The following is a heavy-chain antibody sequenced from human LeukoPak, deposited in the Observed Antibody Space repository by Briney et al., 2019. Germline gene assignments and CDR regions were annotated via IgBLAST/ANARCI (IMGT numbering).Heavy chain of an antibody. V-gene: IGHV1-18*01. Sequence: GASVKVSCEASGYRFTTYGITWVRQAPGQGLEWMGWISASNGNTNYAEKFQGRVTMTTDTSTSTAYMELRSLRSDDTAVYYCARDWKDVRGVKGWLDPWGQGTLVTVSS. D-gene: IGHD3-10*01. CDR1: GYRFTTYG. J-gene: IGHJ5*02. CDR2: ISASNGNT. CDR3: ARDWKDVRGVKGWLDP.